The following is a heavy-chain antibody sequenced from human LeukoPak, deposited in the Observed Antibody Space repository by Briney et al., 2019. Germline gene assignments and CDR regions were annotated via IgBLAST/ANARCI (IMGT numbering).Heavy chain of an antibody. J-gene: IGHJ6*03. CDR3: ARGPLRYFDWLTQYYYYYYYMDV. Sequence: ASVKVSCKASGYTFTSYDINWVRQATGQGLEWMGWMNPNSGNTGYAQKFQGRVTMTRNTSISTAYMELSSLRSEDTAVYYCARGPLRYFDWLTQYYYYYYYMDVWGKGTTVTISS. V-gene: IGHV1-8*01. D-gene: IGHD3-9*01. CDR1: GYTFTSYD. CDR2: MNPNSGNT.